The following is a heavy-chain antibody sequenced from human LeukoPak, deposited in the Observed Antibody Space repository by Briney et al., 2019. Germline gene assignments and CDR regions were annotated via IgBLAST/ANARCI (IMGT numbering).Heavy chain of an antibody. V-gene: IGHV3-7*01. CDR1: GFTFSSYW. D-gene: IGHD6-13*01. J-gene: IGHJ6*02. CDR3: ARDGQQLPNWGYYYYYYGMDV. CDR2: IKQDGSEK. Sequence: GGSLRLSCAASGFTFSSYWMSWVRQAPGKGLEWVANIKQDGSEKYYVDSVKGRFTISRDNARNSLYLQMNSLRAEDTAVYYCARDGQQLPNWGYYYYYYGMDVWGQGTTVTVSS.